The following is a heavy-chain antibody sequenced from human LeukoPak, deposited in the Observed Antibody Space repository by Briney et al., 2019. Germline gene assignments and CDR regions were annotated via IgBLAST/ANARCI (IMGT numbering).Heavy chain of an antibody. Sequence: SETLSLTCTVSGGSISSYYWSWIRQPPGKGLEWIGYIYYSGSTNYNPSLKSRVTISVDTSKNQFSLKLSSVTAAGTAVYYCARVNIDYFDYWGQGTLVTVSS. CDR1: GGSISSYY. J-gene: IGHJ4*02. D-gene: IGHD5-12*01. CDR3: ARVNIDYFDY. V-gene: IGHV4-59*01. CDR2: IYYSGST.